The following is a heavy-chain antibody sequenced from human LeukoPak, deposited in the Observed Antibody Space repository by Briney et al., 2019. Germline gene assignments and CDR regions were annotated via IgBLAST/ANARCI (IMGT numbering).Heavy chain of an antibody. CDR1: GGSFSSYY. J-gene: IGHJ4*02. CDR2: INYRGST. Sequence: PSETLSLTCDVYGGSFSSYYWSWIRQPPGKGLEWIGEINYRGSTNINPSLKSRVTISVDTSKNQFSLKLSSVTAADTAVYYCARQGSGIAVDYWGQGTLVTVSS. V-gene: IGHV4-34*01. D-gene: IGHD6-13*01. CDR3: ARQGSGIAVDY.